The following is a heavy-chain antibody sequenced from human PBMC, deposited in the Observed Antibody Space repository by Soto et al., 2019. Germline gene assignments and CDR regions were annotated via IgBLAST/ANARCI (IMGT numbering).Heavy chain of an antibody. V-gene: IGHV3-23*01. J-gene: IGHJ3*02. CDR1: GFTFSSYA. CDR2: ISGSGGST. Sequence: GGSLRLSCAASGFTFSSYAMSWVRQAPGKGLEWVSAISGSGGSTYYADSVRGRFTISRDNSKKTLYLQMNSLRAEDTAVYYCAKDLGDYIWGSPIEGAFDIWGQGTMVTVSS. CDR3: AKDLGDYIWGSPIEGAFDI. D-gene: IGHD3-16*01.